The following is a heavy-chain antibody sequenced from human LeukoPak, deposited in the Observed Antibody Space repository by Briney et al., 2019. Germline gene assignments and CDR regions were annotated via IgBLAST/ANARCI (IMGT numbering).Heavy chain of an antibody. CDR2: IYHSGSI. D-gene: IGHD4-17*01. V-gene: IGHV4-38-2*02. J-gene: IGHJ5*02. CDR1: GYSISSGYY. CDR3: ARAEDYGDYEYNWFDP. Sequence: SETLSLTCTVSGYSISSGYYWGWIRQPPGKGLEWIGSIYHSGSIYYNPSLKSRVTISVDTSKNQFSLQLSSVTAADTAVYYCARAEDYGDYEYNWFDPWGQGTLVTVSS.